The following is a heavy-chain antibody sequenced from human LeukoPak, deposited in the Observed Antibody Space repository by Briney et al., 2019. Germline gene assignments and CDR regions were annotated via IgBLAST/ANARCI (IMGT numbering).Heavy chain of an antibody. CDR1: GYTFTYND. J-gene: IGHJ4*02. D-gene: IGHD2-15*01. Sequence: PGASVKVSCKASGYTFTYNDVNWVRQATGHGLEWMGWMNPGTANTGYAPRCQGRLAMTADTSINTAYMELSGLTSDDTAVYYCARGRAAADWGQGTLVTVSS. CDR2: MNPGTANT. V-gene: IGHV1-8*01. CDR3: ARGRAAAD.